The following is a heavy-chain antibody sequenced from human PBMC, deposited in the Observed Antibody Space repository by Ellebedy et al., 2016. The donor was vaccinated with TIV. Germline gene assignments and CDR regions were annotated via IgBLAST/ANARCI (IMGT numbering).Heavy chain of an antibody. CDR1: GFTFDDYA. Sequence: GESLKISXAASGFTFDDYAMHWVRQAPGKGLEWVSLISWDGGSTYYADSVKGRFTISRDNSKNSLYLQMNSLRAEDTALYYCAKDSRAIDLSSNQWPYSSSWHTYHFDYWGQGTLVTVSS. CDR3: AKDSRAIDLSSNQWPYSSSWHTYHFDY. J-gene: IGHJ4*02. CDR2: ISWDGGST. V-gene: IGHV3-43D*03. D-gene: IGHD6-13*01.